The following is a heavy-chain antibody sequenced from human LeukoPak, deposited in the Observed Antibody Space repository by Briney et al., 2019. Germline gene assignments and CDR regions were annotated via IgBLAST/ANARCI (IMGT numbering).Heavy chain of an antibody. J-gene: IGHJ3*02. CDR2: IYSGGST. CDR3: ARDWSDDAFDI. CDR1: GFTVSSNY. Sequence: GGSLRLSCAASGFTVSSNYMSWVRQAPGKGLEWVSVIYSGGSTDYADSVKGRFAISRDNSKNTLYLQMNSLRAEDTAVYYCARDWSDDAFDIWGQGTMVTVSS. V-gene: IGHV3-66*01.